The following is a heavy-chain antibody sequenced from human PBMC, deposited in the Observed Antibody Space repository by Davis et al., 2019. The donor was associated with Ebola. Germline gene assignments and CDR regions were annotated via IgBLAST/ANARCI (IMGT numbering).Heavy chain of an antibody. CDR2: IDYRGRS. CDR3: ARGGSPAMFKGVDE. V-gene: IGHV4-59*11. CDR1: GVSIIDHY. J-gene: IGHJ4*02. D-gene: IGHD2-2*01. Sequence: PSETLSLTCTVSGVSIIDHYWSCIRQSPGKGLEWIGYIDYRGRSTYKPSLRSRITMSVETSKNQFSLKLKSITAADTAVYYCARGGSPAMFKGVDEWGQGTLVTAAS.